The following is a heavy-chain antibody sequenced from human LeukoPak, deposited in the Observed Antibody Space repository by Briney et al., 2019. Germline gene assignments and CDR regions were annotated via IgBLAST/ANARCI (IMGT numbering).Heavy chain of an antibody. CDR2: ISGSGGST. CDR3: AKGSPIFGVVTIPFGY. V-gene: IGHV3-23*01. D-gene: IGHD3-3*01. J-gene: IGHJ4*02. CDR1: GFTFSSYA. Sequence: GGSLRLSCAASGFTFSSYAMSWVRQAPGKGLEWVSAISGSGGSTYYADSVKGRFTISRDNSKNTLYLQMNSLRAEDTAVYYCAKGSPIFGVVTIPFGYWGQGTLVTVSS.